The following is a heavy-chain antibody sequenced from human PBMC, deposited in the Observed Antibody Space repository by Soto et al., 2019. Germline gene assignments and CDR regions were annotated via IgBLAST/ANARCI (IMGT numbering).Heavy chain of an antibody. Sequence: SETLSLTGAVSGGSISSGGYSWTWIRQPPGKGLEWIGYIYHSGNTYYHPSRKSRVTISGDRSKNQFTLNLSSVTAADTPVYYSASTLAADDALDVWGQGTMVTVSS. V-gene: IGHV4-30-2*01. D-gene: IGHD2-15*01. CDR2: IYHSGNT. CDR3: ASTLAADDALDV. CDR1: GGSISSGGYS. J-gene: IGHJ3*01.